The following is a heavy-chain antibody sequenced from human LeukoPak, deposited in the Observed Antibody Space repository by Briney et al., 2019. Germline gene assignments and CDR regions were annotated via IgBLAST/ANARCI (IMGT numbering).Heavy chain of an antibody. CDR2: ISGSGGST. D-gene: IGHD3-3*01. Sequence: GGSLRLSCAASGFTFSSYAMSWVRQAPGKGLEWVSAISGSGGSTYYADSVKGRFTISRDNSKNTLYLQMNSLRAEDTAVYYCANSWGDDSWSGPEDAFDIWGQGTMVTVSS. CDR3: ANSWGDDSWSGPEDAFDI. V-gene: IGHV3-23*01. J-gene: IGHJ3*02. CDR1: GFTFSSYA.